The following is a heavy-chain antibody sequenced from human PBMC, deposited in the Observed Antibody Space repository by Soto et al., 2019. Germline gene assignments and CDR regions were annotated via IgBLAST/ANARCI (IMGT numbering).Heavy chain of an antibody. CDR3: ARDLWVEPELYYYGMDV. CDR2: IFYSGTT. V-gene: IGHV4-30-4*01. Sequence: QVQLQESGPGLVRPSQTLSLTCTVSGDSISSADYYCSWIRQTPGKGLEWIGHIFYSGTTYYNPSLKSRITISVDTSKNHFSLRLTSVTAADTAVYYCARDLWVEPELYYYGMDVWGQGTTVTVSS. J-gene: IGHJ6*02. D-gene: IGHD1-1*01. CDR1: GDSISSADYY.